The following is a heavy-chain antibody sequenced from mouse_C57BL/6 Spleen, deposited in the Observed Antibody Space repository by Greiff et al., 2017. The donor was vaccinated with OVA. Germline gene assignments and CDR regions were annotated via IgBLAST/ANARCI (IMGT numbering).Heavy chain of an antibody. CDR2: ISDGGSYT. CDR3: ARAPKFSYYATDY. CDR1: GFTFSSYA. J-gene: IGHJ4*01. Sequence: DVMLVESGGGLVKPGGSLKLSCAASGFTFSSYAMSWVRQTPEKRLEWVATISDGGSYTYYPDNVKGRFTISRDNAKNNLYLQMSHLKSEDTAMYYCARAPKFSYYATDYWGQGTSVTVSS. V-gene: IGHV5-4*03.